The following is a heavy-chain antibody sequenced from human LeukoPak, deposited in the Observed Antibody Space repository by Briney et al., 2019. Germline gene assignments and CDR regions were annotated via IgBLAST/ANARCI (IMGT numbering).Heavy chain of an antibody. Sequence: PGGSLRLSCAGSGFTFSSYAMSWVRQAPGKGLEWVSVISGSGGSTYYADSVKGRFTISRDNSKNTLYLQMNSLRAEDTAVYYCAKDPIVVVPAARGFDYWGQGTLVTVSS. CDR1: GFTFSSYA. CDR3: AKDPIVVVPAARGFDY. V-gene: IGHV3-23*01. D-gene: IGHD2-2*01. CDR2: ISGSGGST. J-gene: IGHJ4*02.